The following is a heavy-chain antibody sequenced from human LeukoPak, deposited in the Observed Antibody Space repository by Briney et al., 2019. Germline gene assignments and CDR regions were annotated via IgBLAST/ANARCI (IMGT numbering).Heavy chain of an antibody. D-gene: IGHD3-3*01. CDR1: GFTFSSYA. J-gene: IGHJ4*02. CDR2: ISYDGSNK. Sequence: GRSLRLSCAASGFTFSSYAMHWVRQAPGKGLEWVAVISYDGSNKYYADSVKGRFTISRDNSKNTLYLQMNSLRAEDTAVYYCARDRHRLEGTTIFGVVILYYFDYWGQGTLVTVSS. CDR3: ARDRHRLEGTTIFGVVILYYFDY. V-gene: IGHV3-30*01.